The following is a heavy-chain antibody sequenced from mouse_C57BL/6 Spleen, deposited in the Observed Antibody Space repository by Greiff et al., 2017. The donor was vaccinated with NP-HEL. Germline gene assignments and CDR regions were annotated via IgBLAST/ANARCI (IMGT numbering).Heavy chain of an antibody. V-gene: IGHV1-64*01. CDR2: IHPNSGST. Sequence: QVQLQQPGAELVKPGASVKLSCKASGYTFTSYWMHWVKQRPGQGLEWIGMIHPNSGSTNYNEKFKSKATLTVDKSSSTAYMQLSSLTSEDSAVYYCAREKNLGSSYAYWGQGTLVTVSA. D-gene: IGHD1-1*01. CDR1: GYTFTSYW. CDR3: AREKNLGSSYAY. J-gene: IGHJ3*01.